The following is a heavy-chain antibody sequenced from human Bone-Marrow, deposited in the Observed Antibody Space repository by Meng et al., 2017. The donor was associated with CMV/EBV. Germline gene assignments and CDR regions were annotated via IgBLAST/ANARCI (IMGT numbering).Heavy chain of an antibody. Sequence: GESLKISCAASGFPFSRYRMNWVRQAPGKGLEWVSSISSSSIYIDYADSMKGRFTISRDNAKNSLYLQMNSLRAEDTAGYYCARDHESSYGLGYYYYYGMDVWGQGTTVTVSS. CDR3: ARDHESSYGLGYYYYYGMDV. J-gene: IGHJ6*02. D-gene: IGHD5-18*01. CDR2: ISSSSIYI. CDR1: GFPFSRYR. V-gene: IGHV3-21*01.